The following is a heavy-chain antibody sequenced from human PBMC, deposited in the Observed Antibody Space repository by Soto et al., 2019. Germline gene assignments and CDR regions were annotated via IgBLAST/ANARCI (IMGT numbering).Heavy chain of an antibody. D-gene: IGHD3-16*01. CDR1: GYTFTNFG. CDR2: IRTYNGNT. Sequence: QVQLVQSGAEVKKPGASVKVSCKTSGYTFTNFGISWVRQAPGQGLEWMGRIRTYNGNTNYAQKFQGSVTITTATSTSTAYMELRSLRSDDTAVYYCARGGTPIDYWRQGTLVTVSS. CDR3: ARGGTPIDY. V-gene: IGHV1-18*01. J-gene: IGHJ4*02.